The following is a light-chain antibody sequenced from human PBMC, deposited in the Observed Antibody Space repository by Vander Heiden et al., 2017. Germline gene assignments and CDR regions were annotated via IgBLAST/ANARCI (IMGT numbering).Light chain of an antibody. CDR3: AAWDDGLNAWV. J-gene: IGLJ3*02. Sequence: QSVLTQPPSVSGTPGQRVTISCSGRNSNIGTNTITWYRHLPGTSPKLLIYSNKQRPSGVPDRFSGSKSCTSPSLAISGLQSEDEGDYYCAAWDDGLNAWVFGGGTKVTVL. CDR1: NSNIGTNT. CDR2: SNK. V-gene: IGLV1-44*01.